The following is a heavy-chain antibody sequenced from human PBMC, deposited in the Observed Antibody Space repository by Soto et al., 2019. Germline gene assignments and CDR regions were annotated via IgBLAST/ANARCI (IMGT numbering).Heavy chain of an antibody. CDR1: VFPFTNYW. J-gene: IGHJ4*02. V-gene: IGHV3-74*01. CDR2: ISPDGSDV. CDR3: ACWGHIVPVAPSDFDR. D-gene: IGHD2-8*02. Sequence: WWSLRLSCSASVFPFTNYWMNWFRQTPGKGLMWVSRISPDGSDVGYADSVEGRFTVSRDNAKNTLYLQMHSLRAEDTAMYYCACWGHIVPVAPSDFDRWGQGTLVTVSS.